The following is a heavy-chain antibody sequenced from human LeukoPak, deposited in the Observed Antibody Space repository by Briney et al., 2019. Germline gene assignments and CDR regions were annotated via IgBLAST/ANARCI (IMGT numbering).Heavy chain of an antibody. Sequence: PSETLSLTCTVSGGSVASTGCYWGWIRQPPGKGLEWIGSASYTGDTYSTPSLKSRLTISVDTSRNQFALTLSSVTAADTAVYYCGRHVSNGWDYHYGLDVWGQGTTVTVSS. V-gene: IGHV4-39*01. CDR2: ASYTGDT. D-gene: IGHD6-19*01. CDR3: GRHVSNGWDYHYGLDV. CDR1: GGSVASTGCY. J-gene: IGHJ6*02.